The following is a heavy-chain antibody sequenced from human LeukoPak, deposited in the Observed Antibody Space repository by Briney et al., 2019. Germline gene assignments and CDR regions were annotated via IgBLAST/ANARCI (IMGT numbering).Heavy chain of an antibody. D-gene: IGHD3-22*01. CDR3: ARDASSGDDFDY. CDR1: GFTVSNYY. V-gene: IGHV3-53*01. CDR2: IYGGTGT. Sequence: GGSLRLSCAASGFTVSNYYMSWLRQAPGKGLEWVSVIYGGTGTYYADSVKGRFTISRDNSKNTVYLQLNSLRVEDTALYYCARDASSGDDFDYWGQGTLVTVSS. J-gene: IGHJ4*02.